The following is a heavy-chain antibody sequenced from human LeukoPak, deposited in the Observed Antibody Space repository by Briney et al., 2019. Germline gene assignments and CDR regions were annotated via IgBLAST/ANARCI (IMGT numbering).Heavy chain of an antibody. CDR3: ARDSETQGPYYYGLDV. CDR2: ISSGGGSR. D-gene: IGHD4-23*01. V-gene: IGHV3-74*01. J-gene: IGHJ6*02. CDR1: GSTLSSSW. Sequence: GGSLRLSCAASGSTLSSSWTHWVRQVPGRGLVWVSRISSGGGSRDYADSVKGRFTISRDNAKTTLYLQMNSLRPEDTAVYYCARDSETQGPYYYGLDVWGQGTTVTVSS.